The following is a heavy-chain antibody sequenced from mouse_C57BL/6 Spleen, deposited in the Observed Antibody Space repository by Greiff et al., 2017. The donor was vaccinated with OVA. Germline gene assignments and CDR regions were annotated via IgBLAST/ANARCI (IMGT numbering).Heavy chain of an antibody. V-gene: IGHV1-69*01. CDR2: IDPSDSYT. CDR3: ARALGAMDY. CDR1: GYTFTSYW. D-gene: IGHD4-1*01. Sequence: QVQLQQPGAELVMPGASVKLSCKAPGYTFTSYWMHWVKQRPGQGLEWIGEIDPSDSYTNYNQKFKGKSTLTVDKSSSTAYMQLSSLTSEDSAVYYCARALGAMDYWGQGTSVTVSS. J-gene: IGHJ4*01.